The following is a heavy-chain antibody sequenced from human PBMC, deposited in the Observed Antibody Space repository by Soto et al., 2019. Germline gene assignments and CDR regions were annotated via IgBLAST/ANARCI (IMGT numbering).Heavy chain of an antibody. J-gene: IGHJ6*02. D-gene: IGHD2-8*01. V-gene: IGHV3-23*01. CDR2: ISGSGGST. CDR3: AKISRGSVYAILGHDYYYGMDV. CDR1: GFTFSSYA. Sequence: GGSLRLSCAASGFTFSSYAMSWVRQAPGKGLEWVSAISGSGGSTYYADSVKGRFTISRDNSKNTLYPQMNSLRAEDTAVYYCAKISRGSVYAILGHDYYYGMDVWGQGTTVTVSS.